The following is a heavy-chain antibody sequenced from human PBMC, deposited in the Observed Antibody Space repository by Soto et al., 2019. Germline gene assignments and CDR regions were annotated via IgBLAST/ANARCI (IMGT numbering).Heavy chain of an antibody. CDR3: AKGATGYYHFDY. J-gene: IGHJ4*02. D-gene: IGHD3-9*01. Sequence: EVQLVESGGGLVQPGRSLRLSCAASGFTFDDYAMHWVRQAPGKGLEWVSGISWNSGSIGYADSVKGRFTISRDNAKNSLYLQMNSLRAEDTALYFCAKGATGYYHFDYWGQGTLVTVSS. CDR1: GFTFDDYA. CDR2: ISWNSGSI. V-gene: IGHV3-9*01.